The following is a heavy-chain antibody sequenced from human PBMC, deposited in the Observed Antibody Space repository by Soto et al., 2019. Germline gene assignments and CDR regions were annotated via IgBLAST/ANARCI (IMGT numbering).Heavy chain of an antibody. CDR3: ARLGFYYSPDY. J-gene: IGHJ4*02. CDR2: IYYSGST. D-gene: IGHD3-22*01. CDR1: GGSISSYY. V-gene: IGHV4-59*01. Sequence: QVQLQESGPGLVKPSETLSLTCTVSGGSISSYYWSWIRQPPGKGLEWIGYIYYSGSTNYNPSLKSRVTISVDTSKNQVSLQLSSVTAAETAVYYCARLGFYYSPDYWGQGTLVTVSS.